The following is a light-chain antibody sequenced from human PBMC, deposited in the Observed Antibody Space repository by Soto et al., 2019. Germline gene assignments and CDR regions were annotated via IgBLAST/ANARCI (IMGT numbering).Light chain of an antibody. CDR2: DVS. CDR3: SSYTSSTTLYA. V-gene: IGLV2-14*03. Sequence: QSALTQPASVSGSPGQSIAISCTGTSSEVGAYNYVSWYQQHPGKAPKLMIYDVSHRPSGVSDRFSGSKSANTASLTISGLQAEDEADYYCSSYTSSTTLYAFGTGTKVTVL. CDR1: SSEVGAYNY. J-gene: IGLJ1*01.